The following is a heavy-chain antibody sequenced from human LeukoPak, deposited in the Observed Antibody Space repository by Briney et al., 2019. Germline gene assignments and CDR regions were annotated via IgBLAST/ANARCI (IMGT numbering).Heavy chain of an antibody. CDR3: ARAVSGTPRWFDP. D-gene: IGHD1-1*01. J-gene: IGHJ5*02. CDR2: IYHSGST. CDR1: GGSISSGGYS. V-gene: IGHV4-30-2*01. Sequence: PSETLSLTCAVSGGSISSGGYSWSWIRQPPGKGLEWIGYIYHSGSTYYNPSLKSRVTISVDRSKNQFSLKLSSVTAADTAVYYCARAVSGTPRWFDPWGQGTLVTVSS.